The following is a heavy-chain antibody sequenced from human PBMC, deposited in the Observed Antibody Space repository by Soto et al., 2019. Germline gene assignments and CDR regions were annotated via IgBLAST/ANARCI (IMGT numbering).Heavy chain of an antibody. D-gene: IGHD3-22*01. J-gene: IGHJ4*02. Sequence: QVQLVESGGGVVQPGRSLRLSCTASGFTLSDYGMHWVRQAPGKGLEWVAVIWHDGGEKYYADSVTGRFTISRDNSKNTVHLQIDSLGTEDTALYYCARDPGRDSPIDYWGQGTLVTVYS. CDR1: GFTLSDYG. CDR3: ARDPGRDSPIDY. CDR2: IWHDGGEK. V-gene: IGHV3-33*01.